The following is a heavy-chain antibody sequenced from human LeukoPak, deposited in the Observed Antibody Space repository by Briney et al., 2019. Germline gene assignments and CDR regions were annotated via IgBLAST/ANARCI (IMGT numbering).Heavy chain of an antibody. CDR1: GFTFSSYA. CDR2: IKKDGSEK. V-gene: IGHV3-7*01. D-gene: IGHD5-18*01. J-gene: IGHJ4*02. Sequence: PGGSLRLSCAASGFTFSSYAMTWVRQAPGKGLEWVANIKKDGSEKYYVESVKGRFTISRDNAKDSLYQQMNSLRAEDTAVYYCARSPYVPQKTKWIQLWSYYFDYWGQGTLVTVSS. CDR3: ARSPYVPQKTKWIQLWSYYFDY.